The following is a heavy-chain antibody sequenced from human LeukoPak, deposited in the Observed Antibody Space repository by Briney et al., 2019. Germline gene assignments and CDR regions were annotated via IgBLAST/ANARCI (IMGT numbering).Heavy chain of an antibody. D-gene: IGHD3-22*01. V-gene: IGHV1-18*01. CDR2: ISATNGNT. CDR3: AREVYYYDSSGFYYSGGFGY. J-gene: IGHJ4*02. CDR1: GYSFSSYG. Sequence: ASVKVSCKTSGYSFSSYGISWVRQAPGQGLEWMGWISATNGNTKYTQSLQGRVTMTTDTSTRTAYMELRSLTSDDTAVYYCAREVYYYDSSGFYYSGGFGYWGQGTLLTVSS.